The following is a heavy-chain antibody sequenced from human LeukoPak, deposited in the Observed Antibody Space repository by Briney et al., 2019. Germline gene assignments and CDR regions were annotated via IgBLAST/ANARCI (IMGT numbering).Heavy chain of an antibody. CDR2: INHSGST. V-gene: IGHV4-34*01. Sequence: PSETLSLTCAVYGGSFSGYYWSWIRQPPGKGLEWIGEINHSGSTNYNPSLKSRVTISVDTSKNQFSLKLSSVTAADTAVYYCARVPYYYDSSGLGYWGQGTLVTVSS. CDR3: ARVPYYYDSSGLGY. D-gene: IGHD3-22*01. J-gene: IGHJ4*02. CDR1: GGSFSGYY.